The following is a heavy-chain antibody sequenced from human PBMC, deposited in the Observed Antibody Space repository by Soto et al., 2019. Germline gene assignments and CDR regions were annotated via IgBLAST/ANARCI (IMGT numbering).Heavy chain of an antibody. Sequence: EVQLVESGGGLVKPGESLRLSCVASGFTFSSYGMIWVRQAPGKGLEWGSSITSGTSYKYYADSLKGRITISRDNTKNSLFLQMKRLRAEDTAIYYCARDFSSSSPKADLWCQGTLVTGSS. D-gene: IGHD6-6*01. CDR3: ARDFSSSSPKADL. CDR1: GFTFSSYG. J-gene: IGHJ4*02. CDR2: ITSGTSYK. V-gene: IGHV3-21*01.